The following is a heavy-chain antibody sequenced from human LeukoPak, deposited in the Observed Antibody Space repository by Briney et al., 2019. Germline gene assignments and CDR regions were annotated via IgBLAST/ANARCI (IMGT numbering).Heavy chain of an antibody. Sequence: GGSLRLSCAASGFTFSSYWMSWVRQAPGKGLEWVANIKQDGSEKYYVDSAKGRFTISRDDAKNSLFLQMNSLRAEDTAVYYCARDRGFEYSNTGSFDYWGQGTLVTVSS. CDR1: GFTFSSYW. J-gene: IGHJ4*02. CDR3: ARDRGFEYSNTGSFDY. CDR2: IKQDGSEK. V-gene: IGHV3-7*01. D-gene: IGHD2/OR15-2a*01.